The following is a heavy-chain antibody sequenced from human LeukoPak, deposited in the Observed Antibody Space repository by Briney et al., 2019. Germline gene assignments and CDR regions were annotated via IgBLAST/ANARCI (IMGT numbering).Heavy chain of an antibody. CDR2: ISSSSSYT. D-gene: IGHD2-21*02. CDR1: GFTFSDYY. V-gene: IGHV3-11*03. Sequence: GGSLRLSCAASGFTFSDYYMSWIRQAPGKGREWVSYISSSSSYTNYADSVKGRFTISRDNAKNSLYLQMNSLRAEDTAVYYCAAQDCGGDCYPAPFQHWGQGTLVTVSS. CDR3: AAQDCGGDCYPAPFQH. J-gene: IGHJ1*01.